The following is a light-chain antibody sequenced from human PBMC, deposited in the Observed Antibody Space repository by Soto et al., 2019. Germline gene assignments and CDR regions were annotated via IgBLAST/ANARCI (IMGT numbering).Light chain of an antibody. Sequence: NVLTQSPGTLSLSPGQRATLSCRASQSLSGNYLAWYQQKPGQAPRVLIYRASIRATGISDRFSGSGSGTDFTLTSSRLEPEDFAVYYCQHYGASPWTFGQGTKVDIK. CDR3: QHYGASPWT. J-gene: IGKJ1*01. CDR1: QSLSGNY. CDR2: RAS. V-gene: IGKV3-20*01.